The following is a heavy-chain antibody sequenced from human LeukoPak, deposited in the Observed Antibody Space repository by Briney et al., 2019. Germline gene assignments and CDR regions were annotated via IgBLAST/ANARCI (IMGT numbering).Heavy chain of an antibody. CDR1: GFNFRTYG. CDR3: ARGQYYFDY. Sequence: GGSLRLSCTASGFNFRTYGMRWVRQAPGKGLEWVSYISSGTSTIYYADSVKGRFTTSRDNAKNSLYLQMNSLRDEDTAVYYCARGQYYFDYWGQGTLVTVPS. V-gene: IGHV3-48*02. J-gene: IGHJ4*02. CDR2: ISSGTSTI. D-gene: IGHD4-11*01.